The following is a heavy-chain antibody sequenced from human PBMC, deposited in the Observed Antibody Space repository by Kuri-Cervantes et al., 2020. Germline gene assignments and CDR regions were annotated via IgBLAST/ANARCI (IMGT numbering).Heavy chain of an antibody. V-gene: IGHV4-34*01. Sequence: SETLSLTCGVYGASFSSFYWSWIRQPPGKGLEWIGEINHSGNTFYNPSLKSRVTISVDTSKNQFSLKLSSVTAADTAVYYCARGRGVKYDFWSGYHDDAFDIWGQGTMVTVSS. CDR3: ARGRGVKYDFWSGYHDDAFDI. J-gene: IGHJ3*02. D-gene: IGHD3-3*01. CDR1: GASFSSFY. CDR2: INHSGNT.